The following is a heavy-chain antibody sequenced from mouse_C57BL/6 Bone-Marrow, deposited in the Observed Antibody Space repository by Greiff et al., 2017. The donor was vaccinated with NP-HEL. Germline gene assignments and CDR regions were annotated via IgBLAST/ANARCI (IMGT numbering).Heavy chain of an antibody. D-gene: IGHD1-1*01. J-gene: IGHJ2*01. CDR2: ISSGGSYT. CDR3: ARQGYYYGSLDY. CDR1: GFTFSSYG. Sequence: EVNVVESGGDLVKPGGSLKLSCAASGFTFSSYGMSWVRQTPDKRLEWVATISSGGSYTYYPDSAKGRFTSSRSNAKNTRYLQMSSLKSEDTAMYYCARQGYYYGSLDYWGQGTTLTVSS. V-gene: IGHV5-6*01.